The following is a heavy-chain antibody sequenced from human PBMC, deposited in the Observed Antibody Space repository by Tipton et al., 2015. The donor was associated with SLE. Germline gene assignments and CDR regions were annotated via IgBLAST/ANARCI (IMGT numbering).Heavy chain of an antibody. CDR1: GGSISSHY. D-gene: IGHD6-19*01. J-gene: IGHJ4*02. Sequence: TLSLTCTVSGGSISSHYWSWIRQPPGKGLEWIGRIYTSGSTNYNPSLKSRVTTSVDTSKNQFSLKLSSATAADTAVYYCARVTAVAGSFDYWGQGTLVTVSS. V-gene: IGHV4-4*07. CDR2: IYTSGST. CDR3: ARVTAVAGSFDY.